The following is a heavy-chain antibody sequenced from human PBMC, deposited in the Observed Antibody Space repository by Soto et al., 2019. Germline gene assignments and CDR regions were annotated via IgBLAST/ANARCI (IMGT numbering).Heavy chain of an antibody. CDR3: AREASTTGTTFDY. V-gene: IGHV1-46*03. J-gene: IGHJ4*02. CDR2: INPNSGTT. CDR1: AYSFTNYY. D-gene: IGHD1-1*01. Sequence: ASVKVSCKASAYSFTNYYIHWVRQAPGQGLEWVGKINPNSGTTSYAQKFQGRVTVIKDTSTSTVYMELSSLRSEDTAVYFCAREASTTGTTFDYWGQGTLVTVSS.